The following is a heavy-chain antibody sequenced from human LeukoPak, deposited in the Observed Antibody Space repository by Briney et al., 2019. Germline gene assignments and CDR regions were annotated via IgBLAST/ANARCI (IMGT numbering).Heavy chain of an antibody. CDR1: GGSFSSYY. J-gene: IGHJ4*02. Sequence: PSETLSLTCTVSGGSFSSYYWSWLRQPPGKGLEWIGYIYYSGSTNYNPSLKSRVTISVDTSKIQFSLKLSSVTAADTAVYYCARLGYCSGGSCLGLDYWGQGTLVTVSS. D-gene: IGHD2-15*01. V-gene: IGHV4-59*01. CDR2: IYYSGST. CDR3: ARLGYCSGGSCLGLDY.